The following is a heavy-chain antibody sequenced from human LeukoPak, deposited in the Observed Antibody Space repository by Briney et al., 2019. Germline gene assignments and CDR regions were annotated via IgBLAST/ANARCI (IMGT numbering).Heavy chain of an antibody. J-gene: IGHJ4*02. D-gene: IGHD3-16*02. Sequence: SETLSLTCTVSGYSISSGYYWGWIRQPPGKGLEWIGSIYHSGSTYCNPSLKRRDTISVDTSKNQFSLKLSPVTAADRAVFYCARVGGELPYYFDYWGQGTLVTVSS. V-gene: IGHV4-38-2*02. CDR3: ARVGGELPYYFDY. CDR2: IYHSGST. CDR1: GYSISSGYY.